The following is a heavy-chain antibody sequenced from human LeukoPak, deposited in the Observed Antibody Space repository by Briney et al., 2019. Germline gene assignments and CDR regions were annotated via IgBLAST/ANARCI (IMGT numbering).Heavy chain of an antibody. D-gene: IGHD2-2*01. Sequence: GGSLRLSCAASGFTFSSYGMHWVRQAPGKGLGWGAFIRYDGSNKYYADSVKGRFTISRDNSKNTLSLQMNSLRDESRVGYDCADRGFVPTAYFYYYYIDVWGNGSTVTVSS. J-gene: IGHJ6*03. V-gene: IGHV3-30*02. CDR1: GFTFSSYG. CDR3: ADRGFVPTAYFYYYYIDV. CDR2: IRYDGSNK.